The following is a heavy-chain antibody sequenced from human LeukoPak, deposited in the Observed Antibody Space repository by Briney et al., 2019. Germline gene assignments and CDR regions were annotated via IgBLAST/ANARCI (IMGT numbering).Heavy chain of an antibody. V-gene: IGHV1-8*01. CDR2: MNPNSGNT. Sequence: ASVKVSCEASGYTFTSYDINWVRQATGQGLEWMGWMNPNSGNTGYAQKFQGRVTMTRNTSISTAYMELSSLRSEDTAVYYCARGHPLNDYSFDYWGQGTLVTVSS. CDR3: ARGHPLNDYSFDY. D-gene: IGHD4-11*01. CDR1: GYTFTSYD. J-gene: IGHJ4*02.